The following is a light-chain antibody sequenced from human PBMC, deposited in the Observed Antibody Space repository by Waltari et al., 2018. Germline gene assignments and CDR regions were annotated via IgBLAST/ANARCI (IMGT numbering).Light chain of an antibody. CDR3: CSYAGSSTFAV. Sequence: QSALTQPASVSGSPGQSITISCTGTSSDVGSYNLVSWYQQQPGNAPKLMIYEVSKRPSGVSNRFSGSKSGNTASLTISGLQAEDEADYYCCSYAGSSTFAVFGGGTKLTVL. CDR1: SSDVGSYNL. CDR2: EVS. J-gene: IGLJ3*02. V-gene: IGLV2-23*02.